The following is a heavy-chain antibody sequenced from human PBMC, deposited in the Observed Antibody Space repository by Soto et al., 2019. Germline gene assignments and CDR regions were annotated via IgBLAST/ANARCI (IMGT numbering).Heavy chain of an antibody. J-gene: IGHJ4*02. CDR1: GYSFTSYD. Sequence: ASAKVYCKASGYSFTSYDITWVRQATVQGLEWMGWMNPNNGNTGYAQKFQGRVTMTRNTSISTAYMELSSLRSEDTAVYYCARGRRSGGSCYLYWGQGTLVTVSS. CDR2: MNPNNGNT. D-gene: IGHD2-15*01. V-gene: IGHV1-8*01. CDR3: ARGRRSGGSCYLY.